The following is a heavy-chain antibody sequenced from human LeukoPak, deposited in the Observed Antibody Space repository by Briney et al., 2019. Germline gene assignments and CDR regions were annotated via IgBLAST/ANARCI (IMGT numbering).Heavy chain of an antibody. CDR2: IYYSGST. D-gene: IGHD6-19*01. CDR3: ARARSSGYDY. Sequence: SETLSLTCTVSGGSISSYYWNWIRQPPGKGLEWIGYIYYSGSTDYNPSLKSRVTISVDTSKNQFSLKLSSVTAADTAVYYCARARSSGYDYWGQGTLVTVSS. CDR1: GGSISSYY. V-gene: IGHV4-59*12. J-gene: IGHJ4*02.